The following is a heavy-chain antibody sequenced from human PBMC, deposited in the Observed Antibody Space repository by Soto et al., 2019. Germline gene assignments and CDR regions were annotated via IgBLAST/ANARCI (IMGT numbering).Heavy chain of an antibody. CDR3: ATHGWDL. CDR1: GFTFSRSD. D-gene: IGHD6-19*01. J-gene: IGHJ5*02. V-gene: IGHV3-23*01. Sequence: EVQLLESGGGLVQPGGSLRLSCAASGFTFSRSDMSWVRQAPGKGLEWVSAINGGRTFYGDSVEGRFTVSRDDSKDKLYLQMNSLRVDDTAIYYCATHGWDLWGQGTLVTVSS. CDR2: INGGRT.